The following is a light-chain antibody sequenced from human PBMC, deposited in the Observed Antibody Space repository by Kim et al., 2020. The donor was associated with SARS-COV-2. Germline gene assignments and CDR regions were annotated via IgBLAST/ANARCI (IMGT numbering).Light chain of an antibody. CDR1: QDISSW. V-gene: IGKV1-12*01. J-gene: IGKJ4*01. CDR2: AAS. Sequence: ASLGDRVTITCRASQDISSWLAWYQRKPGIAPKLLIFAASSLQSGVPSRFSGSGTGTDFTLTITSLQPEDFATYYCQQANSFPLTFGGGTKVDIK. CDR3: QQANSFPLT.